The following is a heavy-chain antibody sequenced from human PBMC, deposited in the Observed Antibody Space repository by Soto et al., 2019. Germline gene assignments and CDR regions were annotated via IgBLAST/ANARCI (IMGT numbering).Heavy chain of an antibody. CDR1: GFTFSDYY. CDR3: ARQINYYDSSGYYP. V-gene: IGHV3-11*01. Sequence: GGSLRLSCAASGFTFSDYYMSWIRQAPGKGLEWVSYISSSGSTIYYADSVKGRFTISRDNAKNSLYLQMNSLRAEDTAVYYCARQINYYDSSGYYPWGQGTLVTVSS. CDR2: ISSSGSTI. D-gene: IGHD3-22*01. J-gene: IGHJ5*02.